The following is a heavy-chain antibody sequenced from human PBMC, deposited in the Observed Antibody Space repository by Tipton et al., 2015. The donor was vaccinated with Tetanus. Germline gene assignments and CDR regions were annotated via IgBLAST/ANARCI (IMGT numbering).Heavy chain of an antibody. CDR1: GFTFSNYK. D-gene: IGHD6-25*01. Sequence: GSLRLSCAVSGFTFSNYKMNWVRQGPGRGLEWVSPISSTSRYINYAASVKGRFTISRDNAKSSLFLEMNSLRADDTAVYYCVSGSALDYWGQGTLITVSS. CDR3: VSGSALDY. V-gene: IGHV3-21*01. CDR2: ISSTSRYI. J-gene: IGHJ4*02.